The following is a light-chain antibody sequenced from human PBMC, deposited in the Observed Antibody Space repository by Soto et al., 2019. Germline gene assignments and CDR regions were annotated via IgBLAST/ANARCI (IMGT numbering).Light chain of an antibody. CDR2: DVN. CDR1: SSDIGAYNF. Sequence: QSVLTQPASVSGSPGQSITISCTGTSSDIGAYNFVSWYQQHPGKAPKLMLYDVNIRPSGVSNRFSGSKSGNTASLTISGLQAEDEADYYFTSWTTSTTMIFGGGTQLTVL. V-gene: IGLV2-14*03. J-gene: IGLJ7*01. CDR3: TSWTTSTTMI.